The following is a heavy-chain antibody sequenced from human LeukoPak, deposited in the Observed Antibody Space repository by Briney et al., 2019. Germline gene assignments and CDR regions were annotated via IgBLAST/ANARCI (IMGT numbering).Heavy chain of an antibody. Sequence: VASVKVSCKASGYTFTGYYMHWVRQAPGQGLEWMGWISPYNDNTNYAQKFQGRVTMTTDTSTRTAYMELRSLRSDDTAVYYCARRLDIVVSIAFDIWGQGTMVTVSS. J-gene: IGHJ3*02. CDR2: ISPYNDNT. CDR3: ARRLDIVVSIAFDI. CDR1: GYTFTGYY. V-gene: IGHV1-18*04. D-gene: IGHD5-12*01.